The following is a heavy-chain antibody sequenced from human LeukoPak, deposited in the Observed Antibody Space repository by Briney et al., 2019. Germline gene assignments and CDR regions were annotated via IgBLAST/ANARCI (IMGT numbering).Heavy chain of an antibody. V-gene: IGHV1-2*02. J-gene: IGHJ5*02. CDR1: GYTFTGYY. D-gene: IGHD1-26*01. CDR3: AREGVGATRPFDP. CDR2: INPNSGGT. Sequence: GASVKVSCKASGYTFTGYYMHWVRQAPGQGLEWMGWINPNSGGTNYAQKFQGRVTMTRDTSISTAYMELSRLRSEDTAVYYCAREGVGATRPFDPWGQGTLVTVSS.